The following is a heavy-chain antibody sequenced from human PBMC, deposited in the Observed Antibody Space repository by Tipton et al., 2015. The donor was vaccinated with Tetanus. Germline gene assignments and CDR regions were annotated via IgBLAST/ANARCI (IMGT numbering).Heavy chain of an antibody. V-gene: IGHV4-30-4*01. CDR3: ARGLPRESFYLDS. CDR1: GGSIISADHY. D-gene: IGHD3-3*01. CDR2: IYQTGTT. J-gene: IGHJ4*02. Sequence: TLSLTCTVSGGSIISADHYWSWIRKPPGKDLEWIGYIYQTGTTYYNPSLKGRVTISMDRSNTQFSLRLDSLTAADTAVYFCARGLPRESFYLDSWGQGKQVTVSS.